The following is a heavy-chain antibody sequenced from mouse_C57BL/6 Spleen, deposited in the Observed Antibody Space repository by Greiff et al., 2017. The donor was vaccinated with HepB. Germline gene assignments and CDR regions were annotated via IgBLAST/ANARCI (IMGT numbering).Heavy chain of an antibody. Sequence: VQVVESGAELVRPGASVTLSCKASGYTFTDYEMHWVKQTPVHGLEWIGAIDPETGGTAYNQKFKGKAILTADKSSSTAYMELRSLTSEDSAVYYCTGDYDGAWFAYWGQGTLVTVSA. CDR2: IDPETGGT. D-gene: IGHD2-4*01. V-gene: IGHV1-15*01. J-gene: IGHJ3*01. CDR1: GYTFTDYE. CDR3: TGDYDGAWFAY.